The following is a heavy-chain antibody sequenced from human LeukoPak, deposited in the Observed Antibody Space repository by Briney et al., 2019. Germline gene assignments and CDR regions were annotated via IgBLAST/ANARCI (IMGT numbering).Heavy chain of an antibody. D-gene: IGHD6-13*01. J-gene: IGHJ4*02. Sequence: ASMKVSCKASGYTFTGYYMHWVRQAPGQGLEWMGWINPNSGGANYAQKFQGRVTMTRDTSISTAYMELSSLRSDDTAVYYCARVGYISSRIQDGYWGQGALVTVSS. CDR3: ARVGYISSRIQDGY. V-gene: IGHV1-2*02. CDR1: GYTFTGYY. CDR2: INPNSGGA.